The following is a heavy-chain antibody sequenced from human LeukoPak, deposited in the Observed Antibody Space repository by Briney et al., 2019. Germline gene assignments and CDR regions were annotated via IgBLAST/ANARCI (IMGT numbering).Heavy chain of an antibody. CDR1: GFTFSTFW. D-gene: IGHD3-3*01. J-gene: IGHJ5*02. V-gene: IGHV3-7*01. Sequence: GGSLRLSCAASGFTFSTFWMSWVRQAPGKGLEWVANIKQDGSEKYYVDSVKGRFTISRDNAKNSVYLQMNSLRAEDTAVYYCARGNRITIFDPLPYWLDPWGQGTLVTVSS. CDR3: ARGNRITIFDPLPYWLDP. CDR2: IKQDGSEK.